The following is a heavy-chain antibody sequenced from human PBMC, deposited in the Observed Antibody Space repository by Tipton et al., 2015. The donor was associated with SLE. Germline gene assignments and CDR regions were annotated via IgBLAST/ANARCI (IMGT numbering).Heavy chain of an antibody. J-gene: IGHJ3*02. CDR3: ARGVAYYYDFGALDI. CDR1: GDSISSSGYY. V-gene: IGHV4-39*01. CDR2: IYDNGNT. D-gene: IGHD3-22*01. Sequence: TLSLTCTVSGDSISSSGYYWVWIRQPPGKGLEWVGSIYDNGNTYYNPSLKSRATISADPSKNQLSLELSSVTAADTAVYYCARGVAYYYDFGALDIWGQGTMVTVSS.